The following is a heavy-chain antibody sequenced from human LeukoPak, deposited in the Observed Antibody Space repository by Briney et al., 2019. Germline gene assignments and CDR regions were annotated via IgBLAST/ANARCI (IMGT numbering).Heavy chain of an antibody. D-gene: IGHD4-17*01. CDR2: INSDGSST. CDR1: GFTFSSYW. Sequence: EGSLRLSCAASGFTFSSYWMHWVRQAPGKGLVWVSRINSDGSSTSYADSVKGRFTISRDNAKNTLYLQMNSLRAEDTAVYYCARDYGPNYGDYQSPLGYWGQGTLVTVSS. V-gene: IGHV3-74*01. CDR3: ARDYGPNYGDYQSPLGY. J-gene: IGHJ4*02.